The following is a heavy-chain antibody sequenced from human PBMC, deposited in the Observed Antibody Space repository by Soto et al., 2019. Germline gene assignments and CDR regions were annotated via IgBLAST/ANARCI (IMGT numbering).Heavy chain of an antibody. D-gene: IGHD2-15*01. J-gene: IGHJ4*02. Sequence: SETLSLTCAVYGGSFGGYYWSWIRQPPGKGLEWIGEINHSGSTNYNPSLKSRVTISVDTSKNRFSLKLSSVTAADTAVYYCARGEHCSGGSCYSVHLDYWGQGTLVTVSS. V-gene: IGHV4-34*01. CDR2: INHSGST. CDR3: ARGEHCSGGSCYSVHLDY. CDR1: GGSFGGYY.